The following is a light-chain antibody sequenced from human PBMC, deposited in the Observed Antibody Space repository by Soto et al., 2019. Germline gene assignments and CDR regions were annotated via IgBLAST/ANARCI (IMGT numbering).Light chain of an antibody. CDR2: GAS. CDR1: QSVSSN. Sequence: EIVMTQSPATLSVSPGESATLSCRASQSVSSNLAWYQQKPGQAPRLLIYGASTRATGIPARFSGSGSGTEFTLTISSLQSEDFAVYYCQQCGSSPWTFGQGTKVDIK. CDR3: QQCGSSPWT. J-gene: IGKJ1*01. V-gene: IGKV3-15*01.